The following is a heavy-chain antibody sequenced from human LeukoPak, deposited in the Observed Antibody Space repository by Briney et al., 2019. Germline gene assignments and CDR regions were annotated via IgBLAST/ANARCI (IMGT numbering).Heavy chain of an antibody. D-gene: IGHD3-10*01. CDR3: VAMIRGVGY. Sequence: PGGSLRLSCAASGFTFSSYWMSWVRQAPGKGLEWVANIKQDGSERYYVDSVRGRFTISRDNAKNSLYLQMNSLKTEDTAVYYCVAMIRGVGYWGQGTLVTVSS. V-gene: IGHV3-7*05. J-gene: IGHJ4*02. CDR1: GFTFSSYW. CDR2: IKQDGSER.